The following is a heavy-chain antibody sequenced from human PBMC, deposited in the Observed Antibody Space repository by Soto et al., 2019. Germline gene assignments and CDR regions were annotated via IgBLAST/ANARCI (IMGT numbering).Heavy chain of an antibody. CDR2: IIPIFGTA. Sequence: SVKVSCKASGGTFSSYAISWVRQAPGQGLEWMGGIIPIFGTANYAQKFQGRVTITADESTSTAYMELSSLRSEDTAVYYCARVRPTWNWNYTTYGYYYGMDVWGQGTKVTVSS. CDR3: ARVRPTWNWNYTTYGYYYGMDV. D-gene: IGHD1-7*01. CDR1: GGTFSSYA. V-gene: IGHV1-69*13. J-gene: IGHJ6*02.